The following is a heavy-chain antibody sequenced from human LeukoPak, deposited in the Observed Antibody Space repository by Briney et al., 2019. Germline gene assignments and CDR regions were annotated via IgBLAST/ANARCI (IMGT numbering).Heavy chain of an antibody. V-gene: IGHV3-7*03. CDR1: GFTFSSYW. Sequence: GGSLRLSCAASGFTFSSYWMNWARQAPGKGLEWVASINHNGNVNYYVDSVKGRFTISRDNAKNTLYLQMNSLRAEDTAVYYCAKASNSYSSLDYWGQGTLVTVSS. CDR3: AKASNSYSSLDY. J-gene: IGHJ4*02. CDR2: INHNGNVN. D-gene: IGHD6-13*01.